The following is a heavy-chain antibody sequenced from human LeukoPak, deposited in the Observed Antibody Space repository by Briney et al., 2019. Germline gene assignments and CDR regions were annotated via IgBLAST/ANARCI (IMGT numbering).Heavy chain of an antibody. D-gene: IGHD2-2*01. CDR2: IYYSGST. CDR3: ARGDLGYCSSTSCLNWFDP. J-gene: IGHJ5*02. CDR1: GGSISSSSYY. V-gene: IGHV4-39*07. Sequence: KTSETLSLTCTVSGGSISSSSYYWGWIRQPPGKGLEWIGSIYYSGSTYYNPSLKSRVTISVDTSKNQFSLKLSSVTAADTAVYYCARGDLGYCSSTSCLNWFDPWGQGTLVTVSS.